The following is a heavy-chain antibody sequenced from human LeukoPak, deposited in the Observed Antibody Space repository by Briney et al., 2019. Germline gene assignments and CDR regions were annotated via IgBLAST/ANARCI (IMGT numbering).Heavy chain of an antibody. CDR1: GGSISSYY. CDR2: IYYSGST. CDR3: ARVPYGDYVGY. D-gene: IGHD4-17*01. V-gene: IGHV4-59*01. J-gene: IGHJ4*02. Sequence: PSETLSLTCTVSGGSISSYYWSWIRQPPGKGLEWIGYIYYSGSTNYNPSLKSRVTISVDTSKNQFSLKLSSVTAADTAVYYCARVPYGDYVGYWGQGTLVTVSS.